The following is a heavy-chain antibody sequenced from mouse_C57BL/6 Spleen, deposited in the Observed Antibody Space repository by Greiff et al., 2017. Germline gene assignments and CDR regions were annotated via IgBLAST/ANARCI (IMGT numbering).Heavy chain of an antibody. V-gene: IGHV2-4*01. J-gene: IGHJ4*01. CDR3: AKNCCDGYYFYAMDY. D-gene: IGHD2-3*01. CDR1: GFSLTSYG. CDR2: IWSGGST. Sequence: VKLMESGPGLVQPSQSLSITCTVSGFSLTSYGVHWVRQPPGKGLEWLGVIWSGGSTDYNAAFISRLSISKDNSKSQVFFKMNSLQADDTAIYYCAKNCCDGYYFYAMDYWGQGTSVTVSS.